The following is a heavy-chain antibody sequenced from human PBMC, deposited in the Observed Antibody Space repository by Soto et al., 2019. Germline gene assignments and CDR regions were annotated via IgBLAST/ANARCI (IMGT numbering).Heavy chain of an antibody. V-gene: IGHV1-18*01. CDR3: AGTSGYSGGGYFDY. CDR2: ISAYNGNT. Sequence: ASVKVSCKASGYTFTSYGISWVRQAPGQGLEWMGWISAYNGNTNYAQKLQGRVTMTTDTSTSTAYMELSSLRSEDTAVYYCAGTSGYSGGGYFDYWGQGTLVTVSS. J-gene: IGHJ4*02. CDR1: GYTFTSYG. D-gene: IGHD3-22*01.